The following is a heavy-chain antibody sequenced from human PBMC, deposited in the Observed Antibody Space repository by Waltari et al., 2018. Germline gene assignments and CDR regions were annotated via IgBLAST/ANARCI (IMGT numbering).Heavy chain of an antibody. V-gene: IGHV3-15*01. J-gene: IGHJ4*02. CDR3: AGGPGTYWSGLLDY. Sequence: EVQLVESGGNLVKAGGSLRLSCEVSGFTFSKIWLSWVRQAPGKGVEGVGRIKSKIDGGTTDYAAPVSGRFRISRDDSKNMFYLEMDSLKTEDTAVYFCAGGPGTYWSGLLDYWGPGTLVTVSS. CDR1: GFTFSKIW. D-gene: IGHD3-3*01. CDR2: IKSKIDGGTT.